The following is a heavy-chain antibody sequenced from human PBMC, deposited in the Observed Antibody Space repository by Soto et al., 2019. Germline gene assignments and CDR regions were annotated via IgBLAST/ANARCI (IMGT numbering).Heavy chain of an antibody. CDR3: VGDLGGLEGFDI. J-gene: IGHJ3*02. Sequence: EVQLLESGGGLVQPGGSLRLSCAASGITFTNYAMAWVRQTPERGLEWVSGITGSGGGTYYADFVKGRFTISRDNSKNAMFMEMSSLGADDAAKYDCVGDLGGLEGFDIWGQGTMVTVSS. D-gene: IGHD3-16*01. CDR2: ITGSGGGT. V-gene: IGHV3-23*01. CDR1: GITFTNYA.